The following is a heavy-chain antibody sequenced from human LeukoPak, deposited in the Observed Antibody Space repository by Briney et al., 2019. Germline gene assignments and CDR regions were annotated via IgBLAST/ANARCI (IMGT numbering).Heavy chain of an antibody. CDR1: GYTFTSYG. V-gene: IGHV1-18*01. J-gene: IGHJ4*02. CDR2: ISAYNGNT. CDR3: ARVEQWLVTAYYFDY. Sequence: ASVKVSCKASGYTFTSYGISWVRQAPGQGLEWMGWISAYNGNTNYAQKLQGRVTMTTDTSTSTAYMELRSLRSDDTAVYYCARVEQWLVTAYYFDYWCQGTLVTVSS. D-gene: IGHD6-19*01.